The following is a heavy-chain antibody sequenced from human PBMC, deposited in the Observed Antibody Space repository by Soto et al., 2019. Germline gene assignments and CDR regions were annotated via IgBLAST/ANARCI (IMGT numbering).Heavy chain of an antibody. V-gene: IGHV4-30-4*02. D-gene: IGHD2-2*01. CDR1: GGSISSGDYY. CDR3: NPFDY. J-gene: IGHJ4*02. CDR2: IYYSGST. Sequence: PSETLSLTCTVAGGSISSGDYYWSWIRQPPGKGLEWIGYIYYSGSTYYNPSISTAYLQWSSLKASDTAMYYCAVPLGYCSSTSCNPFDYWGQGPLVTVSS.